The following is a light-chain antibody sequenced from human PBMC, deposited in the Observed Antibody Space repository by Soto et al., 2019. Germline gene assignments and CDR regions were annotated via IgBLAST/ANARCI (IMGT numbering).Light chain of an antibody. V-gene: IGKV1-39*01. Sequence: IQMTQSLSAQSASLGDRRTITFQASQSISSYLNWYQQKTGKAHKLLIYAEPSLQSGVHSRFSGSGSGTDFTLTINTLQPEDFATYDCQQAYSFPITFGQGTRLDIK. CDR1: QSISSY. J-gene: IGKJ5*01. CDR3: QQAYSFPIT. CDR2: AEP.